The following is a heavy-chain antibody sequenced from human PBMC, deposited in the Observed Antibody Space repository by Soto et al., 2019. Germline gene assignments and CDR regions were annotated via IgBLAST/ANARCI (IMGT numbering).Heavy chain of an antibody. CDR1: GFTFSSYS. V-gene: IGHV3-21*01. Sequence: EVQLVESGGGLVKPGGSLRLSCAASGFTFSSYSMNWVRQAPGKGLEWVSSISSSSSYIYYADSVKGRFTISRDNAKNSLYLQMNSLRAADTAVYYCARGVGPSWSYYNSYFDYWGQGTLVTVSS. CDR2: ISSSSSYI. CDR3: ARGVGPSWSYYNSYFDY. J-gene: IGHJ4*02. D-gene: IGHD3-10*01.